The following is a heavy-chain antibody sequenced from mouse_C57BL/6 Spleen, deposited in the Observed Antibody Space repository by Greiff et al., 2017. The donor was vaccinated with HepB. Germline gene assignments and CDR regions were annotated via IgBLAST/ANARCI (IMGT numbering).Heavy chain of an antibody. V-gene: IGHV1-50*01. CDR1: GYTFTSYW. J-gene: IGHJ1*03. Sequence: VKLMESGAELVKPGASVKLSCKASGYTFTSYWMQWVKQRPGQGLEWIGEIDPSDSYTNYNQKFKGKATLTVDTSSSTAYMQLSSLTSEDSAVYYCARSRITTVVARYFDVWGTGTTVTVSS. CDR2: IDPSDSYT. D-gene: IGHD1-1*01. CDR3: ARSRITTVVARYFDV.